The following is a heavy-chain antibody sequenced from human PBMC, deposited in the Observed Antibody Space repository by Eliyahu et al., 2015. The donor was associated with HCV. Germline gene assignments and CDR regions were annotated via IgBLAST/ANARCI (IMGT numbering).Heavy chain of an antibody. CDR2: LNTDGNTT. CDR3: ARGTNGVYLD. J-gene: IGHJ4*02. CDR1: XFTFSSYW. V-gene: IGHV3-74*01. D-gene: IGHD2-8*01. Sequence: EVQLVESGGGXVQPGGSLRLSCVXSXFTFSSYWMHWVXQGPGKGLXXVSRLNTDGNTTRYADSVKGRFTISRDNAKNTLYLQMNSLRAEDTAVYYCARGTNGVYLDWGQGTLVTVSS.